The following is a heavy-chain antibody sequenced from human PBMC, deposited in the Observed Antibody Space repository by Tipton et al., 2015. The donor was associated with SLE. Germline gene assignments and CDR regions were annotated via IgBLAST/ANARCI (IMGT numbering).Heavy chain of an antibody. J-gene: IGHJ6*03. CDR1: GYTFTDFY. Sequence: QLVQSGAEVKRPGASVRVSCKASGYTFTDFYIHWVRQAPGQGLEWVGWINPHSGGTNLAQKFQGKVSMARDTSITTAYIEITRLTSDDTAIYYCAKEATTMTTSDYMDVWGKGTKVTVSS. D-gene: IGHD4-17*01. CDR2: INPHSGGT. V-gene: IGHV1-2*02. CDR3: AKEATTMTTSDYMDV.